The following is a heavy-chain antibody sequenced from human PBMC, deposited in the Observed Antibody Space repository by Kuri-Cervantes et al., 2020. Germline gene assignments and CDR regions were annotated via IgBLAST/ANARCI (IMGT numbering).Heavy chain of an antibody. CDR2: IYHSGST. V-gene: IGHV4-30-2*01. D-gene: IGHD2-21*01. Sequence: LRLSCAVSGGSISSGGYSWGWIRQPPGKGLEWIGYIYHSGSTYYNPSLKSRVTISVDRSKNQFSLKLSSVTAADTAVYYCARVLSNRILWWPRGMDVWGQGTTVTVSS. J-gene: IGHJ6*02. CDR3: ARVLSNRILWWPRGMDV. CDR1: GGSISSGGYS.